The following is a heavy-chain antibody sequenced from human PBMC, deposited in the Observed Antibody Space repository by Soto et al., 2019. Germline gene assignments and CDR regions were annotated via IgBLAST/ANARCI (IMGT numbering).Heavy chain of an antibody. CDR2: IYRTGST. CDR1: GGSFTINNW. J-gene: IGHJ4*02. D-gene: IGHD1-7*01. V-gene: IGHV4-4*02. Sequence: SETLSRTCAVSGGSFTINNWWTWVRQPPGQGLEWIGEIYRTGSTNYNPSLKSRVTISLDKSENQFSLKVTSLTAADTAVYYCGSRAPGTSVDYWGQGTLVTVSS. CDR3: GSRAPGTSVDY.